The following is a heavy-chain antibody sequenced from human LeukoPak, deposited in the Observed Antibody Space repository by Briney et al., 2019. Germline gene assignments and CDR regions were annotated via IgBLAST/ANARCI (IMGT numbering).Heavy chain of an antibody. CDR3: VLPDILTGYYGVDY. V-gene: IGHV1-8*01. CDR2: MNPNSGNT. J-gene: IGHJ4*02. D-gene: IGHD3-9*01. Sequence: GASVKVSCKASGYSFINYDINWVRQATGQGLEWMGWMNPNSGNTAYAQKFQGRVAMTRSTSISTAYMELSSLRSEDTAVYYCVLPDILTGYYGVDYWGQGTLVTVSS. CDR1: GYSFINYD.